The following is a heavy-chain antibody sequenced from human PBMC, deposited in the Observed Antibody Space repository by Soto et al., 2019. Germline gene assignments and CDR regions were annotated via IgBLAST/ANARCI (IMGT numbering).Heavy chain of an antibody. V-gene: IGHV1-2*02. CDR3: ARGHSIRGSNKPYYFDY. J-gene: IGHJ4*02. Sequence: SVKGSCKASGYTFTGYYMHWGRQAPVQGLEWMGWINPNSGGTNYAQKFQGRVTMTRDTSISTAYMELRRLRSDDTAVYYCARGHSIRGSNKPYYFDYRGQGTLVTVSS. CDR2: INPNSGGT. D-gene: IGHD3-16*01. CDR1: GYTFTGYY.